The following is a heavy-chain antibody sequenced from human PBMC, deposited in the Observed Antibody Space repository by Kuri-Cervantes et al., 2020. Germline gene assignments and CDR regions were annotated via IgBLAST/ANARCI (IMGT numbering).Heavy chain of an antibody. CDR3: VGGGRGISTT. CDR2: IYSGGST. D-gene: IGHD1-14*01. V-gene: IGHV3-53*04. J-gene: IGHJ5*02. Sequence: GESLKISCAASGFTFSSYAMSWVRQAPGKGLEWVSIIYSGGSTYYTESVKGRFTISRHDSKNTLSLQMSRLRIEDAAVYYCVGGGRGISTTWGQGSRVTVSS. CDR1: GFTFSSYA.